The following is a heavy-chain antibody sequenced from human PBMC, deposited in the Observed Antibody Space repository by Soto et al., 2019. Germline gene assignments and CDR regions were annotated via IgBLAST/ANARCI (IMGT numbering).Heavy chain of an antibody. J-gene: IGHJ4*02. CDR1: GFTFSSYA. CDR2: ISGSGGST. CDR3: AKLFILWFGELLSPFDY. V-gene: IGHV3-23*01. D-gene: IGHD3-10*01. Sequence: GGSLRLSCAASGFTFSSYAMSWVRQAPGKGLEWVSAISGSGGSTYYADSVKGRFTISRDNSKNTLYLQMNSLRAEDTAVYYCAKLFILWFGELLSPFDYWGQGTLVTVSS.